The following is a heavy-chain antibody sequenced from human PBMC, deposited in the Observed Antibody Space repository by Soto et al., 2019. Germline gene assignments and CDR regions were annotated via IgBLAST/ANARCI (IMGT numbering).Heavy chain of an antibody. Sequence: SGGGVVQPGKSLRLSCAASGFTFSSYAMHWARQAPGKGLEWVTVISIRGGDEYYAESVRGRFTISRDDSKNTLYLQMDSLRVEDTAVYYCARGTIVARQHLDYWGQGTLVTVSS. J-gene: IGHJ4*02. D-gene: IGHD6-6*01. CDR1: GFTFSSYA. CDR2: ISIRGGDE. CDR3: ARGTIVARQHLDY. V-gene: IGHV3-30*03.